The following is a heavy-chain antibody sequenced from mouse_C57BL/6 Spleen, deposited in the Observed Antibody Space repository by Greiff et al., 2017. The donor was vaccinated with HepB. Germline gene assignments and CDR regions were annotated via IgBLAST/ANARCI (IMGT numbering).Heavy chain of an antibody. Sequence: QVQLQQPGAELVMPGASVKLSCTASGYTFTSYWMHWVKQRPGQGLEWIGEIDPSDSYTNYNQKFKGKSTLTLDKSSSTAYMQLSSLTSEYSAVYYCTRRATVVPYFDYWGQGTTLTVSS. V-gene: IGHV1-69*01. CDR1: GYTFTSYW. J-gene: IGHJ2*01. CDR3: TRRATVVPYFDY. D-gene: IGHD1-1*01. CDR2: IDPSDSYT.